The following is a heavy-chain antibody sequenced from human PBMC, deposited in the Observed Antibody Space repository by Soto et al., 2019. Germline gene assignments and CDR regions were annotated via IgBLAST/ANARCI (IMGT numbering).Heavy chain of an antibody. Sequence: ASVNVSCKASGYTFTSYAMHWVRQAPGQRLEWMGWINAGNGNTKYSQKFQGRVTITRDTSASTAYMELSSLRSEDTAVYYCARYWYSSAFDQDESDYWAQGTLVTVSS. CDR1: GYTFTSYA. D-gene: IGHD6-25*01. J-gene: IGHJ4*02. CDR2: INAGNGNT. V-gene: IGHV1-3*01. CDR3: ARYWYSSAFDQDESDY.